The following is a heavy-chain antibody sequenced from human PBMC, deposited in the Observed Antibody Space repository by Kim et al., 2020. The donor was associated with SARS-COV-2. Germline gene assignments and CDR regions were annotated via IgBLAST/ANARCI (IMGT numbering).Heavy chain of an antibody. Sequence: GGSLRLSCTASGFTFSDYWMRWVRHSPGKGLEWVADLNQDGSDKHYMESVKGRLTISRDNAKNSLFLQMDSLRAEDAALYYCARGGSYSFEYWSQGTLVT. CDR2: LNQDGSDK. V-gene: IGHV3-7*01. J-gene: IGHJ4*02. CDR1: GFTFSDYW. D-gene: IGHD6-13*01. CDR3: ARGGSYSFEY.